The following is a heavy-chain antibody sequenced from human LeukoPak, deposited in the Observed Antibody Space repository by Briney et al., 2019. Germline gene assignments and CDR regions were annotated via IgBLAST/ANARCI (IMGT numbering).Heavy chain of an antibody. J-gene: IGHJ3*02. V-gene: IGHV4-39*01. CDR1: GGSISSSSYY. CDR3: ARGGYYYDSSGYYAFHI. Sequence: SETLSLTCTVSGGSISSSSYYWGWIRQPPGKGLEWIGSIYYSGSTYYNPSLKSRVTISVDTSKNQFSLKLSSVTAADTAVYYCARGGYYYDSSGYYAFHIWGQGTMVTVSS. CDR2: IYYSGST. D-gene: IGHD3-22*01.